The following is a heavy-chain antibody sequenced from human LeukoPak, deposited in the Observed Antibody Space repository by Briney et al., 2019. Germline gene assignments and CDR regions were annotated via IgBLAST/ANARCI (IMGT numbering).Heavy chain of an antibody. V-gene: IGHV3-74*01. Sequence: GGSLRLSCAASGFSFRNYWMHWVRQAPGKGLVWVSRINKDGTNTNYADSVKGRFTISRDNSKNTLYLQMNSLRAEDTAVYYCAKDPERFSSGSFDYWGQGTLVTVSS. CDR1: GFSFRNYW. CDR3: AKDPERFSSGSFDY. CDR2: INKDGTNT. J-gene: IGHJ4*02. D-gene: IGHD1-26*01.